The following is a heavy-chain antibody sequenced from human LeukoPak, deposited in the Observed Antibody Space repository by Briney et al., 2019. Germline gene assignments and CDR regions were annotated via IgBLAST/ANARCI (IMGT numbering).Heavy chain of an antibody. Sequence: GRSLRFSCAASGFTFSSYGMHWVRQAPGKGREGVAVVWYDGSNKYYADSVKVRFTISRDKSTTTLYLRMMSLRATDTAVCSCARDHGDPYYFDYWGQATLVTAYS. CDR2: VWYDGSNK. J-gene: IGHJ4*02. V-gene: IGHV3-33*01. D-gene: IGHD4-17*01. CDR3: ARDHGDPYYFDY. CDR1: GFTFSSYG.